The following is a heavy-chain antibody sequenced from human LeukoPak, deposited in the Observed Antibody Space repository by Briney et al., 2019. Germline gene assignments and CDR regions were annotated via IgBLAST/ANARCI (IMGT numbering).Heavy chain of an antibody. V-gene: IGHV1-8*01. CDR3: ARGSTVDTVATPLKY. CDR1: GYTFTSYD. J-gene: IGHJ4*02. Sequence: ASVTVSCTASGYTFTSYDINWVRQATGQGLEWMGWMNPKSGNTGYAQKFQGRVTMTRSTSVSTAYMELSSLRSEDTAVYYCARGSTVDTVATPLKYWGQGTLVTVPS. CDR2: MNPKSGNT. D-gene: IGHD5-12*01.